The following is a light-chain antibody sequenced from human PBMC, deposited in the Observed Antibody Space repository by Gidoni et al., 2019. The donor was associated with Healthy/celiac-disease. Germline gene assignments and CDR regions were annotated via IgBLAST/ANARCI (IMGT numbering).Light chain of an antibody. J-gene: IGKJ2*01. CDR2: DAS. Sequence: EIVLTPSPATLSLSPGERATLSCRASQSVSSYLAWYQQKPGQAPRLLIYDASNRATGIPARFSGSGSGTDFTLTISSLEPEDFAVYYCQQRSNWPLSYTFXQXTKLEIK. CDR1: QSVSSY. CDR3: QQRSNWPLSYT. V-gene: IGKV3-11*01.